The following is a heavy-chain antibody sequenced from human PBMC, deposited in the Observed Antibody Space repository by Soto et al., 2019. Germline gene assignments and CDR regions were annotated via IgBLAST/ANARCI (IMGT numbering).Heavy chain of an antibody. D-gene: IGHD1-1*01. J-gene: IGHJ4*02. V-gene: IGHV3-11*06. Sequence: QVQLVESGGDLVKPGGSLRLSCAASGFTFSDHYMSWIRQAPGKGLEWIGYSSNSGSFTRYAESVKGRFSISRDNAKNSLYLQINSLRGDDTATYFCVRSGDNYNLLDYWGQGTPVTVSS. CDR3: VRSGDNYNLLDY. CDR1: GFTFSDHY. CDR2: SSNSGSFT.